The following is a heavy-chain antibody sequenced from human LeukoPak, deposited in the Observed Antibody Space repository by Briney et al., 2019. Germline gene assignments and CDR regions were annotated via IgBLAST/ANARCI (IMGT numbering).Heavy chain of an antibody. V-gene: IGHV1-24*01. Sequence: ASVTVSCTVSGYTFTELSMHWVRQAPGKGLEWMGGFDPEDGETIYAQKFQGRVTMTEDTSTDTAYMELSSLRSEDTAVYYCATPGPMVRGVIGYFDYWGQGTLVTVSS. D-gene: IGHD3-10*01. J-gene: IGHJ4*02. CDR1: GYTFTELS. CDR2: FDPEDGET. CDR3: ATPGPMVRGVIGYFDY.